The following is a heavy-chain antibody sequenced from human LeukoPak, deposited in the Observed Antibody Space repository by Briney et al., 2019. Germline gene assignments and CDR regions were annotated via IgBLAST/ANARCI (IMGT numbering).Heavy chain of an antibody. CDR1: GYTFTSYA. Sequence: GASVKVSCKASGYTFTSYAMHWVRQAPGQRLEWMGWINAGNGNTKYSQKLQGRVTMTTDTSTSTAYMELRSLRSDDTAVYYCARDYCSGGSCNYRWFDPWGQGTLVTVSS. J-gene: IGHJ5*02. CDR3: ARDYCSGGSCNYRWFDP. CDR2: INAGNGNT. V-gene: IGHV1-3*01. D-gene: IGHD2-15*01.